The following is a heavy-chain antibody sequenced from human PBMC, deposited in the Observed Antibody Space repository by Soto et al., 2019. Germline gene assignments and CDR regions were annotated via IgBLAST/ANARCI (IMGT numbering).Heavy chain of an antibody. Sequence: SETLSLTCTVSGGPISSGGYYWSWIRQHPGKGLEWIGYVYYSGSTYYNPSLKSRVTISVDTSKNQFSLKLSSVTAADTAVYYCARDQTYYGSGSYFNWFDPWGQGTLVTVSS. CDR1: GGPISSGGYY. V-gene: IGHV4-31*03. CDR2: VYYSGST. CDR3: ARDQTYYGSGSYFNWFDP. J-gene: IGHJ5*02. D-gene: IGHD3-10*01.